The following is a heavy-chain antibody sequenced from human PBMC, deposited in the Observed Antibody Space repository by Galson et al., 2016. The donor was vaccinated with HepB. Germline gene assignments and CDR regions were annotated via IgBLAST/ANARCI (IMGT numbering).Heavy chain of an antibody. CDR1: GFIFSSYG. CDR2: ISFDGSNK. J-gene: IGHJ3*02. D-gene: IGHD3-16*01. Sequence: SLRLSCAASGFIFSSYGMHWVRQAPGKGLEWVAVISFDGSNKYYADSVKGRFTISRENAKNSLYLQMNSLRAGDTAVYYCARESTGRGVDAFDIWGQGTMVTVSS. CDR3: ARESTGRGVDAFDI. V-gene: IGHV3-30*03.